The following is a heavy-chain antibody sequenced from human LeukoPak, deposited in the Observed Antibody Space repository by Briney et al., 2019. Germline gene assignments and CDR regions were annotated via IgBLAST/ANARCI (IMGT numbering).Heavy chain of an antibody. Sequence: GSLRLSCAASGFTVSSNYMSWVRQPPGKGLEWIGEINHSGSTNYNPSLKSRVTISVDTSKNQFSLKLSSVTAADTAVYYCARLSGGYMDVWGKGTTVTVSS. D-gene: IGHD2/OR15-2a*01. CDR1: GFTVSSNY. CDR2: INHSGST. V-gene: IGHV4-34*01. CDR3: ARLSGGYMDV. J-gene: IGHJ6*03.